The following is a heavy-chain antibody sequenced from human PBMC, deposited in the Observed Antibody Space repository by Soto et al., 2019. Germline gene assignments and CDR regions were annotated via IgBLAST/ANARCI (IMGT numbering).Heavy chain of an antibody. J-gene: IGHJ4*02. Sequence: GGSLRLSCAASGFTFSTYAMSWVRQAPGKGLESVSTISGSGGSTYYADSVKGRLTISRDNSKNTLYRQMNSLRAEDTAVYYCAKAHDSSGYYPPVYWGQGTLVTVSS. V-gene: IGHV3-23*01. D-gene: IGHD3-22*01. CDR2: ISGSGGST. CDR3: AKAHDSSGYYPPVY. CDR1: GFTFSTYA.